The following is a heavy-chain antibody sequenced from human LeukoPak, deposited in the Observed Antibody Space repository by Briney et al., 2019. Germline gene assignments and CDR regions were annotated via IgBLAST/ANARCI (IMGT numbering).Heavy chain of an antibody. CDR1: GYTFTSYG. V-gene: IGHV1-18*01. CDR3: ARERGRGSYSPYFDY. D-gene: IGHD1-26*01. J-gene: IGHJ4*02. Sequence: ASVKVSCTASGYTFTSYGISWVRQAPGQGLEWMGWISAYNGNTNYAQELQGRVTMTTDTSTSTAYMELRSLRSDDTAVYYCARERGRGSYSPYFDYWGQGTLVTVSS. CDR2: ISAYNGNT.